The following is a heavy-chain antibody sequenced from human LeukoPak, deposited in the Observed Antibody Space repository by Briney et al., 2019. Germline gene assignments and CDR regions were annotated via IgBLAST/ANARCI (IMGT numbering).Heavy chain of an antibody. V-gene: IGHV3-48*03. J-gene: IGHJ6*02. Sequence: PGGSLRLSCAASGFTFRDYEMNWVRQAPGKGLEWVSYISSSVITIYYADSVKGRFTISRDSAKKSVYLQMNSLRDEDTAVYYCARDPVGYYYAMDVWGQGTTVTVSS. CDR1: GFTFRDYE. D-gene: IGHD4-23*01. CDR2: ISSSVITI. CDR3: ARDPVGYYYAMDV.